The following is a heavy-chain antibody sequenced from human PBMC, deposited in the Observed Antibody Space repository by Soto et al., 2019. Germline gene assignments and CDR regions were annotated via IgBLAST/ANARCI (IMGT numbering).Heavy chain of an antibody. V-gene: IGHV3-15*01. Sequence: GGSLTLSCAASGFTFSNAWMSCVRQAPGRGLEWVGRIKSKTDVGTTDYAAPVKGRFTISRYDSQNPLYLQMNGLKTEDTAVYYCTTESCSCYSRKYYFDHWGHVTPVTVSS. J-gene: IGHJ4*01. CDR2: IKSKTDVGTT. CDR1: GFTFSNAW. CDR3: TTESCSCYSRKYYFDH. D-gene: IGHD3-22*01.